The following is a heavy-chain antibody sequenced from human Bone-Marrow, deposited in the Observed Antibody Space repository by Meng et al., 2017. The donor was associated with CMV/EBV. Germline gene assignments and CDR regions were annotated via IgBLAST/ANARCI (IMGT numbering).Heavy chain of an antibody. V-gene: IGHV3-11*04. CDR3: ARDADLIGY. CDR2: ISSSGSTI. J-gene: IGHJ4*02. Sequence: GESLKIYCAASGFTFSDYYMSWIRQAPGKGLEWVLYISSSGSTIYYADSVKGRFTISRDNAKNSLYLQMNSLRAEDTAVYYCARDADLIGYWGQGTLVTVSS. D-gene: IGHD2-8*01. CDR1: GFTFSDYY.